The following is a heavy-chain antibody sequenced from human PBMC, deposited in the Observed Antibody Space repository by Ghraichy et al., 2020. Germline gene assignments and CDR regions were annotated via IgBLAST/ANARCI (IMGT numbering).Heavy chain of an antibody. V-gene: IGHV3-7*01. CDR2: MNQDGSET. CDR3: ARADWASVDR. Sequence: LSLTCAASGFTFSSYWMTWARQTPGKGLEWVANMNQDGSETYYVDSVKGRFTISRDNAKNSLFLQMNSLRAEDTAVYYCARADWASVDRWGQGTLVTVSS. CDR1: GFTFSSYW. J-gene: IGHJ4*02. D-gene: IGHD3/OR15-3a*01.